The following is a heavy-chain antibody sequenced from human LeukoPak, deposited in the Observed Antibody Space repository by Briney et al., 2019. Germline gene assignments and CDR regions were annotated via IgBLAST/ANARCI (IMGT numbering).Heavy chain of an antibody. CDR1: GFTFSSYS. Sequence: PGGSLRLSCAASGFTFSSYSMNWVRQAPGKGLEWVSSISSSSSYIYYADSVKGRFTISRDNAKNSLYLQMNSLRAEDTAVYYCAKDREGYYDSSGYYIAEYFQHWGQGTLVTVSS. CDR3: AKDREGYYDSSGYYIAEYFQH. J-gene: IGHJ1*01. CDR2: ISSSSSYI. D-gene: IGHD3-22*01. V-gene: IGHV3-21*04.